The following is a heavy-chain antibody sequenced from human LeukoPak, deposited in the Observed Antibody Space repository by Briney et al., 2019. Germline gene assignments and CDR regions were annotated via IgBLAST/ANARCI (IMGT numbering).Heavy chain of an antibody. CDR2: ISGSGGNT. Sequence: PGGSLRLSCAASGFTFSSYAMSWVRQAPGKGLEWVSAISGSGGNTYYADSVKGRFTISRDNSKNTLYLQMNSLRAEDTAVYYCAKDTLRYFDWSPGWGQGTLVTVSS. D-gene: IGHD3-9*01. J-gene: IGHJ4*02. V-gene: IGHV3-23*01. CDR1: GFTFSSYA. CDR3: AKDTLRYFDWSPG.